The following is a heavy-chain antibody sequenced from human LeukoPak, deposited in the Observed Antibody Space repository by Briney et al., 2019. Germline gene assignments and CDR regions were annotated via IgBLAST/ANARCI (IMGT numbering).Heavy chain of an antibody. V-gene: IGHV1-2*06. CDR1: GYTFTGYY. CDR3: AREPHPEGFDY. J-gene: IGHJ4*02. CDR2: INPNSGGT. Sequence: AVNVSCKASGYTFTGYYMHWVRQAPGQGLEWIGRINPNSGGTNYAQRFQGRVTMTRDTSISTAYMELSTLRSDDTAVYYCAREPHPEGFDYWGQGTLVTVSS. D-gene: IGHD1-14*01.